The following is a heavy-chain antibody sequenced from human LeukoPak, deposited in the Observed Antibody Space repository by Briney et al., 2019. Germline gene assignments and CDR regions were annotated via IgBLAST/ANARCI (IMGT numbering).Heavy chain of an antibody. D-gene: IGHD3-22*01. CDR3: ASEFYYDSSGYYSLVY. Sequence: SETLSLTCTVSGGSISNYYWNWIRQPPGKGLEWIGYIYYTGSTNYNPSLKSRVTMSVDTSNNQFSLELNSVTAADTAVYYCASEFYYDSSGYYSLVYWGQGTLVTVSS. CDR1: GGSISNYY. CDR2: IYYTGST. V-gene: IGHV4-59*12. J-gene: IGHJ4*02.